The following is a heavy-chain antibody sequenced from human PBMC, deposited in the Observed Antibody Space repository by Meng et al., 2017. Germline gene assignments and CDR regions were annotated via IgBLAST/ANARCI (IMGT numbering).Heavy chain of an antibody. CDR3: AREVVAALDY. CDR1: GGSFSGYY. D-gene: IGHD2-15*01. V-gene: IGHV4-34*01. Sequence: QVQLQQWGAGLLKPPETLPLPCAVYGGSFSGYYWSWIRQPPGKGLEWIGEINHSGSTNYNPSLKSRVTISVDTSKNQFSLKLSSVTAADTAVYYCAREVVAALDYWGQGTLVTVSS. J-gene: IGHJ4*02. CDR2: INHSGST.